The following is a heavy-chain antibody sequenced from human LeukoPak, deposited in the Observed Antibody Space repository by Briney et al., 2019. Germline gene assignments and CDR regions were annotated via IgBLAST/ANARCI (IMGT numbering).Heavy chain of an antibody. CDR1: GGTFSSYA. CDR3: AKAYVWGSYRPLDAFDI. Sequence: SCKASGGTFSSYAMSWVRQAPGKGLEWVSAISGSGGSTYYADSVKGRFTISRDNSKNTLYLQMNSLRAEDTAVYYCAKAYVWGSYRPLDAFDIWGQGTMVTVSS. V-gene: IGHV3-23*01. D-gene: IGHD3-16*02. J-gene: IGHJ3*02. CDR2: ISGSGGST.